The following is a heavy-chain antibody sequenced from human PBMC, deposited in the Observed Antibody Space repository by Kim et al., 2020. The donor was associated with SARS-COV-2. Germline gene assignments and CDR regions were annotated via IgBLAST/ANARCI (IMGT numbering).Heavy chain of an antibody. J-gene: IGHJ6*02. CDR3: ARVGGYCSSTSCYARSPYYYGMDV. V-gene: IGHV3-7*01. D-gene: IGHD2-2*01. Sequence: GGSLRLSCAASGFTFSSYWMSWVRQAPGKGLEWVANIKQDGSEKYYVDSVKGRFTISRDNAKNSLYLQMNSLRAEDTAVYYCARVGGYCSSTSCYARSPYYYGMDVWGQGTTVTVSS. CDR2: IKQDGSEK. CDR1: GFTFSSYW.